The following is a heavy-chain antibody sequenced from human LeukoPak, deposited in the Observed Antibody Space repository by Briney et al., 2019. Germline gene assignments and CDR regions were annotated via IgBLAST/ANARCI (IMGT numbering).Heavy chain of an antibody. CDR1: GYTFTGYY. D-gene: IGHD1-26*01. CDR2: INPNSGGT. Sequence: ASVKVSCKASGYTFTGYYMHWVRQAPGQGLEWMGWINPNSGGTNYAQKFQGRVTMTRDTSISTAYMELISLRSDDTAVYYCARDQWQWELLRLGGFDYWGQGTLVTVSS. CDR3: ARDQWQWELLRLGGFDY. V-gene: IGHV1-2*02. J-gene: IGHJ4*02.